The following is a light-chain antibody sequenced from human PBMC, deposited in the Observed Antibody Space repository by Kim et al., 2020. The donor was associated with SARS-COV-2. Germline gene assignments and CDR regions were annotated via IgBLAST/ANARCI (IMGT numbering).Light chain of an antibody. Sequence: SASVGDRVPITCRATQVISNYLAWYQQKPVKVPKLLIYAASTLQSGVPSRFSGSGSGTDFTLTISSLQPEDVATYYCQKYNSAPYTFGQGTKLAI. V-gene: IGKV1-27*01. CDR1: QVISNY. CDR3: QKYNSAPYT. J-gene: IGKJ2*01. CDR2: AAS.